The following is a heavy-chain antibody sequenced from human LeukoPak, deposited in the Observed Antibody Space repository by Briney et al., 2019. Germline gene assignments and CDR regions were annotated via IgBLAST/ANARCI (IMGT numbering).Heavy chain of an antibody. J-gene: IGHJ3*01. CDR1: GYTFTNYC. D-gene: IGHD2-15*01. CDR3: ALPSNKVKRYCVDSNCMHAPFDV. Sequence: PGESLKISCKASGYTFTNYCVGWLRQMPGKGLEWMGIISPGDSDSTYSPSFQGQVTFSFDKSVTSVYLEWRSLKASDTAIYYCALPSNKVKRYCVDSNCMHAPFDVWSQGTTVIVSS. CDR2: ISPGDSDS. V-gene: IGHV5-51*01.